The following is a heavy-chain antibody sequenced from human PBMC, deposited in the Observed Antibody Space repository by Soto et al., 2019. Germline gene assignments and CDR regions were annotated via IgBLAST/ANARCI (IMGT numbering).Heavy chain of an antibody. V-gene: IGHV3-23*01. Sequence: GGSLRLSCAASGFTFSSYAMSWVRQAPGKGLEWVSAISGSGGSTYYADSVKGRFTISRDNSKNTLYLEMNSLRDEDTAVYYCARDRCYDGTCYSASDSWGQGNLVTVSS. CDR3: ARDRCYDGTCYSASDS. J-gene: IGHJ5*01. CDR1: GFTFSSYA. D-gene: IGHD2-15*01. CDR2: ISGSGGST.